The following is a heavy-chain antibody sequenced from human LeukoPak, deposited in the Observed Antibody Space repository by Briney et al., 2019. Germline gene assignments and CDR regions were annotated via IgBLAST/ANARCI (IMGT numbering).Heavy chain of an antibody. CDR1: GFTFRNHW. CDR2: INGEESST. CDR3: TRNPDGRNWFDP. J-gene: IGHJ5*02. Sequence: PGGSLRLSCAASGFTFRNHWVHWVRQAPGKGLVWVSHINGEESSTSYADSVKGRFTISRDNAKNTLYLQMNSLRVEVTAMYYCTRNPDGRNWFDPWGQGTLVTVSS. V-gene: IGHV3-74*01. D-gene: IGHD1-14*01.